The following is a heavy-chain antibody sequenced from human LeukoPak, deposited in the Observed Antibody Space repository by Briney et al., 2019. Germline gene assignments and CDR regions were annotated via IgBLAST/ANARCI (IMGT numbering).Heavy chain of an antibody. Sequence: GGSLRLSCAASGFSFSTYAMHWVRQAPGKGLEYVSDISSSGGTTHYADSAKGRFTISRDNSKNTVYLQMGSLRAEDMAVYYCAREGHGYNYGFDYWGRGTLVTVSS. CDR1: GFSFSTYA. V-gene: IGHV3-64*02. CDR2: ISSSGGTT. CDR3: AREGHGYNYGFDY. J-gene: IGHJ4*02. D-gene: IGHD5-18*01.